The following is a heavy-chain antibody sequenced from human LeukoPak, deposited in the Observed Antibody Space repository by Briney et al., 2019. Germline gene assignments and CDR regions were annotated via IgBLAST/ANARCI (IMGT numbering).Heavy chain of an antibody. CDR1: GFTLSDYF. V-gene: IGHV3-72*01. Sequence: GGSLRLSCAASGFTLSDYFMDWVRQAPGKGLEWVGRTRNKANSYSTEYAASVKGRFIISRDESKNSLYLQMNSLKTEDTAVYYCARGYDGSANDAFHIWGQGTMVTVS. D-gene: IGHD1-26*01. CDR3: ARGYDGSANDAFHI. J-gene: IGHJ3*02. CDR2: TRNKANSYST.